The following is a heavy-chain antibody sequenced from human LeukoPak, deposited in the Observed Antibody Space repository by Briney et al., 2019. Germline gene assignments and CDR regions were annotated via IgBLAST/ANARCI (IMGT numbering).Heavy chain of an antibody. CDR2: ISAYNGNT. CDR3: ARESGYYYGSGSSTAYYYYGMDV. D-gene: IGHD3-10*01. V-gene: IGHV1-18*04. J-gene: IGHJ6*04. Sequence: GASVKVSCKASGYTFTSYGISWVRQAPGQALEWMGWISAYNGNTNYAQKLQGRVTMTTDTSTSTAYMELRSLRSDDTAVYYCARESGYYYGSGSSTAYYYYGMDVWGKGTTVTVSS. CDR1: GYTFTSYG.